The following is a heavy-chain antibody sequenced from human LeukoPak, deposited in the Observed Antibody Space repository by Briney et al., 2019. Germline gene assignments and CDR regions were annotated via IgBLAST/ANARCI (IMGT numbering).Heavy chain of an antibody. Sequence: PSETLSLTCTVSGGSISSSSYYWGWIRQPPGKGLEWIGSIYYSGSTYYNPSLKSRVTISVDTSKNQFSLKLSSVTAADTAVYYCARQHADNYYDSSGSIILPYYFDYWGQGTLVAVSS. D-gene: IGHD3-22*01. CDR2: IYYSGST. V-gene: IGHV4-39*01. CDR3: ARQHADNYYDSSGSIILPYYFDY. J-gene: IGHJ4*02. CDR1: GGSISSSSYY.